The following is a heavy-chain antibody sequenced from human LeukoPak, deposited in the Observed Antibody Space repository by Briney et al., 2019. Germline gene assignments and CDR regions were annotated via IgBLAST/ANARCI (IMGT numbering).Heavy chain of an antibody. CDR1: GGTFSSYA. CDR3: ARDHRGIIVAAPQSWRFDP. CDR2: IIPIFGTA. J-gene: IGHJ5*02. Sequence: SVKVSCKASGGTFSSYAISWVRQAPGQGLEWMGGIIPIFGTANYAQKFQGKVTITADESTSTAYMELSSLRSEDTAVYYCARDHRGIIVAAPQSWRFDPWGQGTLVTVSS. D-gene: IGHD6-13*01. V-gene: IGHV1-69*13.